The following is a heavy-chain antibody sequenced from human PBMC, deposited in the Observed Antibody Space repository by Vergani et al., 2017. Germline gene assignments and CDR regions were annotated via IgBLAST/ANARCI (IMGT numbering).Heavy chain of an antibody. CDR3: AGDANGGGRYRSFAFDI. J-gene: IGHJ3*02. CDR2: IYYSGST. CDR1: GDSIRSGENY. D-gene: IGHD3-16*01. V-gene: IGHV4-30-4*01. Sequence: QVQVQESGPGLVKPSQTLSLTCTVSGDSIRSGENYWSWFRQPPGKGLEWIGYIYYSGSTYYNSSLKSRVTISVDTSKNQFSLNLRSVTAADTAVYYCAGDANGGGRYRSFAFDIWGQGAMVSVSS.